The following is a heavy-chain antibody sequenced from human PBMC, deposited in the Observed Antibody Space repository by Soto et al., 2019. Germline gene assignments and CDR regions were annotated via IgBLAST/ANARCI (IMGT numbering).Heavy chain of an antibody. CDR1: GGSISSYY. D-gene: IGHD6-19*01. CDR3: ERDFGDSSGWYTTLNYYYYGMDV. CDR2: IYTSGST. V-gene: IGHV4-4*07. Sequence: SETLSLTCTVSGGSISSYYWSWIRQPAGKGLEWIGRIYTSGSTNYNPSLKSRVTMSVDTSKNQFSLKLSSVTAADTAVYYCERDFGDSSGWYTTLNYYYYGMDVWGQGTTVTVSS. J-gene: IGHJ6*02.